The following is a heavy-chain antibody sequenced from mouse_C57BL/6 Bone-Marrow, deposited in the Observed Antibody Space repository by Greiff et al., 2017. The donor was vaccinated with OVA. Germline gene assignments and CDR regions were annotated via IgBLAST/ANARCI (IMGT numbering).Heavy chain of an antibody. V-gene: IGHV1-81*01. Sequence: VKLMESGAELARPGASVKLSCKASGYTFTSYGISWVKQSTGQGLEWIGEIYPRSGNTYYNEKFKGKATLTADKSSSTAYMELRSLTSADSAVYFCARGGQLRRYRFAYWGQGTLVTVSA. J-gene: IGHJ3*01. D-gene: IGHD3-2*02. CDR2: IYPRSGNT. CDR1: GYTFTSYG. CDR3: ARGGQLRRYRFAY.